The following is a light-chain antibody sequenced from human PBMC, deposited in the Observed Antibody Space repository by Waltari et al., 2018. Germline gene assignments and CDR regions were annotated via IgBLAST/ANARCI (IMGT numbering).Light chain of an antibody. CDR2: DVS. CDR1: SSDVGGYNY. CDR3: CSYAGSYTYV. J-gene: IGLJ1*01. Sequence: QSALTQPRSVSGSPGQSVTISCTGTSSDVGGYNYVSWYQQHPGKAPKLMIYDVSKRPSGVPDRFSGSKSGNTASLTISGLPAEDEAEYYCCSYAGSYTYVFGTGTKVTVL. V-gene: IGLV2-11*01.